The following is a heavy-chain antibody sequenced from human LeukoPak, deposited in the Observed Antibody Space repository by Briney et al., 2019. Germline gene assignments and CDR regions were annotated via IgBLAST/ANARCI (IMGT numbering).Heavy chain of an antibody. V-gene: IGHV3-74*01. CDR3: ARSVQITIFGVDEDAFDI. J-gene: IGHJ3*02. Sequence: GGSLRLSCAASGFTFSSYWMHWVRQDPGEGLVWVSHINIDGSSTTYADSVKGRFTISRDNAKNTLYLQMNSLRAEDTAVYYCARSVQITIFGVDEDAFDIWGQGTMVTVSS. CDR1: GFTFSSYW. D-gene: IGHD3-3*01. CDR2: INIDGSST.